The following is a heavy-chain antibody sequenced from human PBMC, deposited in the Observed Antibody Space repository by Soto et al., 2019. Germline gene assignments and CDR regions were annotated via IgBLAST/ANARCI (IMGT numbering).Heavy chain of an antibody. CDR1: GFTFSSYW. V-gene: IGHV3-7*03. J-gene: IGHJ4*02. D-gene: IGHD3-3*01. CDR3: ARVGRFLEWFPTYYFDY. CDR2: IKQDGSEK. Sequence: EGSLRLSCAASGFTFSSYWMSWVRQAPGKGLEWVANIKQDGSEKYYVDSVKGRFTISRDNAKNSLYLQMNSLRAEDTAVYYCARVGRFLEWFPTYYFDYWGQGTLVTVSS.